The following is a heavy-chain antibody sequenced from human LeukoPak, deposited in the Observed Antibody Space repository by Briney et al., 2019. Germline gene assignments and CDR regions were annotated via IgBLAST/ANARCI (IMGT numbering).Heavy chain of an antibody. V-gene: IGHV3-11*01. Sequence: PGGSLRLSCAASGFTVSSNYMSWVRQAPGKGLEWLSYISESDNSIYYADSVKGRFTISRDNAKNSLSLQMNSLRVEDMAIYYCARVRGYSGSGTFWYFDLWGRGTLVTVSS. CDR3: ARVRGYSGSGTFWYFDL. CDR1: GFTVSSNY. D-gene: IGHD3-10*01. J-gene: IGHJ2*01. CDR2: ISESDNSI.